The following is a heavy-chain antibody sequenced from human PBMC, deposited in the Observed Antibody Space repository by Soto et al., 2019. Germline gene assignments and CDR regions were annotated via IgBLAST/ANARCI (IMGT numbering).Heavy chain of an antibody. CDR2: IIPIFGTA. D-gene: IGHD2-2*01. CDR3: AREIVVVPAAMQGFFDY. V-gene: IGHV1-69*01. J-gene: IGHJ4*02. CDR1: GGTFSSYA. Sequence: QVQLVQSGAEVKKPGSSVKVSCKASGGTFSSYAISWVRQAPGHGLEWMGGIIPIFGTANYAQKFQGRVTITADESTSTAYMELSSLRSEDTAVYYCAREIVVVPAAMQGFFDYWGQGTLVTVSS.